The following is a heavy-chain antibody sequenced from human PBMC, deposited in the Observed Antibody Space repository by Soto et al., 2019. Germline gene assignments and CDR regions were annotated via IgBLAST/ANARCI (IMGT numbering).Heavy chain of an antibody. J-gene: IGHJ4*02. CDR1: GFTFSSYA. CDR2: ISYDGSNK. V-gene: IGHV3-30-3*01. D-gene: IGHD3-16*01. Sequence: PGGSLRLSCAASGFTFSSYAMHWVRQAPGKGLEWVAVISYDGSNKYYADSVKGRFTISRDNSKNTLYLQMNSLRAEDTAVYYCARDRTGGGDGTNPCTFDYWGQGTLVTVSS. CDR3: ARDRTGGGDGTNPCTFDY.